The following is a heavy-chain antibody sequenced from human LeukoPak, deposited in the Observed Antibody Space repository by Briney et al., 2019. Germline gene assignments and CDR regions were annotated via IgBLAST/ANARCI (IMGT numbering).Heavy chain of an antibody. J-gene: IGHJ4*02. Sequence: GGSLRLSCAASGFTFSTYSMNWVRQAPGKGLEWVSYIGRSSSPIYYADSVKGRFTVSRDNAKNSLYLQMNSLRAEDTAVYFCASQYTSSRIFDDWGQGTLVTVSS. D-gene: IGHD6-13*01. CDR2: IGRSSSPI. CDR3: ASQYTSSRIFDD. V-gene: IGHV3-48*04. CDR1: GFTFSTYS.